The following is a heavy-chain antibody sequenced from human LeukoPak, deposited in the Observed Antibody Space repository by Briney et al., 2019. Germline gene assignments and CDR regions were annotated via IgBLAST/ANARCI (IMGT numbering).Heavy chain of an antibody. CDR1: GGPITNYY. CDR2: IYISGST. CDR3: ARSSDSSGWYGGGIFDY. V-gene: IGHV4-4*07. J-gene: IGHJ4*02. Sequence: SETLSLTCTVSGGPITNYYWNWIRQPAGKGLEWIGRIYISGSTNYNPSLESRVTVSLDTSDNQFSLRLSSVTAADTAVYYCARSSDSSGWYGGGIFDYWGQGTLVTVSS. D-gene: IGHD6-19*01.